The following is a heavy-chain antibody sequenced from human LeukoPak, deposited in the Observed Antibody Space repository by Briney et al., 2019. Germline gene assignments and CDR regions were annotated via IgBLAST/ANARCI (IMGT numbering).Heavy chain of an antibody. J-gene: IGHJ5*02. CDR2: INHSGST. V-gene: IGHV4-34*01. CDR3: ARQSRIAAAGGWFDP. Sequence: SETLSLTCAVYGGSFSGYYWSWIRQPPGKGLEWIGEINHSGSTNCNPSLKSRVTISVDTSKNQFSLKLSSVTAADTAVYYCARQSRIAAAGGWFDPWGQGTLVTVSS. CDR1: GGSFSGYY. D-gene: IGHD6-13*01.